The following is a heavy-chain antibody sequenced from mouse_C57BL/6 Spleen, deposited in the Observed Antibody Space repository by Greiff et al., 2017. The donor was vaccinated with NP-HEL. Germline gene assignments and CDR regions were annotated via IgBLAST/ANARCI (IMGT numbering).Heavy chain of an antibody. D-gene: IGHD2-1*01. V-gene: IGHV1-76*01. CDR1: GYTFTDYY. J-gene: IGHJ2*01. Sequence: VQLQQSGAELVRPGASVKLSCKASGYTFTDYYINWVKQRPGQGLEWIARIYPGSGNTYYNEKFKGKATLTAEKSSSTAYMQLSSLTSEDSAVYFCARRIYYANYFDYWGQGTTLTVSS. CDR2: IYPGSGNT. CDR3: ARRIYYANYFDY.